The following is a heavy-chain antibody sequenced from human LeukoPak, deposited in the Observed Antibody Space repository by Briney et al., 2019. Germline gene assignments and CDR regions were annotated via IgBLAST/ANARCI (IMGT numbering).Heavy chain of an antibody. J-gene: IGHJ5*02. Sequence: ASVKVSCKASGGTFSSYAISWVRQAPGQGLEWMGGIIPIFGTANYAQKFQGRVTITADESTSTAYMELRSLRSDDTAVYYCAREADYGDSLIWFDPWGQGTLVTVSS. CDR3: AREADYGDSLIWFDP. CDR2: IIPIFGTA. V-gene: IGHV1-69*01. D-gene: IGHD4-17*01. CDR1: GGTFSSYA.